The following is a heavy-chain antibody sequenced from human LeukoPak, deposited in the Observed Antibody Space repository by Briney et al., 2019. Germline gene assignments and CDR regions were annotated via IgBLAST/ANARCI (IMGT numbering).Heavy chain of an antibody. J-gene: IGHJ4*02. D-gene: IGHD7-27*01. Sequence: GGSLRLSCVASGFTFSSHAMSWVRQAPGKGLEWVSTVGTGFDTYYADSVKGRFTVSRDNSKNTLFLQMNGLRAEDTAVYYCAKDGGLWVSAHWGDSWGRGTLVTVSS. CDR3: AKDGGLWVSAHWGDS. CDR1: GFTFSSHA. V-gene: IGHV3-23*01. CDR2: VGTGFDT.